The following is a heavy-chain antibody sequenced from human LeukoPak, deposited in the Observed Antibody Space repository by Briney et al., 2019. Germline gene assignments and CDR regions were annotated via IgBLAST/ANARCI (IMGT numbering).Heavy chain of an antibody. Sequence: PGGSLRLSCAASGFTFSSYAMSWVRQAPGKGLEWVSATSGSGGSTYYADSVKGRFTISRDNSKNTLYLQMNSLRAEDTAVYYCAKEGSRYSSGRYLDYWGQGTLVTVSS. CDR2: TSGSGGST. CDR3: AKEGSRYSSGRYLDY. V-gene: IGHV3-23*01. D-gene: IGHD6-19*01. CDR1: GFTFSSYA. J-gene: IGHJ4*02.